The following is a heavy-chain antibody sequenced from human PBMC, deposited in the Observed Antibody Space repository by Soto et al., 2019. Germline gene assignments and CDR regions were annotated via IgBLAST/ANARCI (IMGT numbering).Heavy chain of an antibody. CDR2: IYWDEDK. J-gene: IGHJ4*02. CDR3: ARSLRAYGSGSYCDY. D-gene: IGHD3-10*01. CDR1: GFSLSTSGVG. Sequence: QITLKESGPTLVKPTQTLTLTCTLSGFSLSTSGVGVGWIRQPPGKALEWLAVIYWDEDKRYSPSRRSRLTIXXDXSTXQADLTIPNMDAVDTATSYCARSLRAYGSGSYCDYWGQGTLVTVSS. V-gene: IGHV2-5*02.